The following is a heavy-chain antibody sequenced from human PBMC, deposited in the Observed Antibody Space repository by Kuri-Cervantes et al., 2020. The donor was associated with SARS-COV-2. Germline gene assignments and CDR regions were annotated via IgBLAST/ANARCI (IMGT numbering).Heavy chain of an antibody. CDR1: GGSISSYY. CDR3: ARRAGATGKFDY. J-gene: IGHJ4*02. CDR2: IYYSGST. V-gene: IGHV4-59*04. Sequence: SETLSLTCTVSGGSISSYYWSWIRQPPGKGLEWIGYIYYSGSTYYNPSLKSRVTISVDTSKNQFSLKLSSVTAADTAVYYCARRAGATGKFDYWGQGTLVTVSS. D-gene: IGHD1-26*01.